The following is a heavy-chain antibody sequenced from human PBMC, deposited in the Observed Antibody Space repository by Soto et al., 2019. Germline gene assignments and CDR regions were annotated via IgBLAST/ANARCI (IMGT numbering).Heavy chain of an antibody. V-gene: IGHV5-51*01. D-gene: IGHD3-22*01. CDR2: IYPGDSDT. CDR1: GYGFTTYW. J-gene: IGHJ3*02. Sequence: PGESLKISCKGSGYGFTTYWIGWVRQMPGRGLEWMGIIYPGDSDTRYSPSFQGQVTISADKSISTAYLQWSSLKASDTAIYYCGRHYESRSLFNIGAQGKMFTVS. CDR3: GRHYESRSLFNI.